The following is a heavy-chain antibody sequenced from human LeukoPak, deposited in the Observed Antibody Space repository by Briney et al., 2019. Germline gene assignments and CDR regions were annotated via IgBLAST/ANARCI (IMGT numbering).Heavy chain of an antibody. D-gene: IGHD3-3*01. Sequence: PSETLSLTCTVSGGSISSYYWSWIRQPPGKGLEWIGYIYYSGSTNYNPSLKSRVTISVDTSKNQFSLKLSSVTAADTAVYYCARDRFLGDHRYGHFDYWGQGTLVTVSS. CDR1: GGSISSYY. V-gene: IGHV4-59*01. CDR2: IYYSGST. CDR3: ARDRFLGDHRYGHFDY. J-gene: IGHJ4*02.